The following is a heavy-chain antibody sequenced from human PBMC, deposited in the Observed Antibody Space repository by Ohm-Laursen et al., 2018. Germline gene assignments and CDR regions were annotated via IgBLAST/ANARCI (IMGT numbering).Heavy chain of an antibody. CDR1: GGSISSYY. CDR3: AREPYSNRWYLDY. CDR2: IHYSGST. D-gene: IGHD5-12*01. J-gene: IGHJ4*02. Sequence: SETLSLTCTISGGSISSYYWSWIRQPPGKGLEWIGYIHYSGSTNYNPSLKSRVTISVDTSKNQFSLYLSSVTAADTAVYYCAREPYSNRWYLDYWGQGTLVTVSS. V-gene: IGHV4-59*01.